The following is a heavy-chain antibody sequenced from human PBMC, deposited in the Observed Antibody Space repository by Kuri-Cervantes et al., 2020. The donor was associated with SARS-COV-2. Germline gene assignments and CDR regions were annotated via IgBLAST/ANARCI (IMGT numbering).Heavy chain of an antibody. CDR2: INPDGSYT. V-gene: IGHV3-74*01. Sequence: LSLTCAASGFTFSGHWIHWVRQAPGKGLVWVSRINPDGSYTNNADSVKGRFTLSRDNAKNMLFLQMSSPRAEDTGVYYCASQWLNLYGMDVWGQGTTVTVSS. J-gene: IGHJ6*02. CDR3: ASQWLNLYGMDV. CDR1: GFTFSGHW. D-gene: IGHD6-19*01.